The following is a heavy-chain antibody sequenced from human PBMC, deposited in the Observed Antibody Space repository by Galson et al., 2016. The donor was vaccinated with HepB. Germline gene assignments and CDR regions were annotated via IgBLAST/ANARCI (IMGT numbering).Heavy chain of an antibody. J-gene: IGHJ4*02. CDR2: ISAYDGHT. CDR3: ARDQAPLPGDY. D-gene: IGHD2-15*01. V-gene: IGHV1-18*01. Sequence: SVKVSCKVSGCTFTSRGISWVRQAPGQGLEWMGWISAYDGHTNYGQKLQDRLTMTTDTSTSTAYMELRSLRSDDTAVYYCARDQAPLPGDYWGQGTLVTVSS. CDR1: GCTFTSRG.